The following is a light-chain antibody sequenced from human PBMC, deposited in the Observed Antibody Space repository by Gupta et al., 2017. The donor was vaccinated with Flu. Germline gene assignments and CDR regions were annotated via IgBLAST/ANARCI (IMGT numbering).Light chain of an antibody. J-gene: IGKJ1*01. Sequence: PSSLSASVGDRVTITCRESQSISSYLNWYQQKPGKAPKVLIYAASSLQSGVPSRFSGSGSGTDFTLTISSLQPEDFATYYCQQSYSTPWTFGQGTQVEI. CDR3: QQSYSTPWT. V-gene: IGKV1-39*01. CDR1: QSISSY. CDR2: AAS.